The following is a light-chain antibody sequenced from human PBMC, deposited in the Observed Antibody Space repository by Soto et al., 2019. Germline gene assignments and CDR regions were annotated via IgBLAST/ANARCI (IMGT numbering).Light chain of an antibody. Sequence: EIAMTQSPATLSVSPGERATLSCRASQSISTELAWYQQIPGQPPRLLIYSASTRATGVPARFPGSGSGSESTLTTSGLQSEDFAIYYCQQGHNWPLTFGQGTRLEI. CDR3: QQGHNWPLT. V-gene: IGKV3-15*01. CDR2: SAS. CDR1: QSISTE. J-gene: IGKJ2*01.